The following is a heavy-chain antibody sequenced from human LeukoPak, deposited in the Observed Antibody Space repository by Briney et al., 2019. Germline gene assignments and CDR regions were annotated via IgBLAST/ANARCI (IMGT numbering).Heavy chain of an antibody. Sequence: GGSLRLSCAASGFTFSSYAMHWVRQAPGKGLEWVAVISYDGSNKYYADSVKGRFTISRDNSKNALYLQMNSLRAEDTAVYYCASDRSGGYDLTEYYFDYWGQGTLVTVSS. J-gene: IGHJ4*02. D-gene: IGHD5-12*01. CDR2: ISYDGSNK. CDR1: GFTFSSYA. V-gene: IGHV3-30-3*01. CDR3: ASDRSGGYDLTEYYFDY.